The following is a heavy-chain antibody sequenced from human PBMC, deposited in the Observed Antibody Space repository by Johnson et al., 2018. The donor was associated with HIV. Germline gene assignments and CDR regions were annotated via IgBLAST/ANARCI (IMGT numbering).Heavy chain of an antibody. CDR3: AKGRGYDYDALDF. CDR1: GFTVSSYY. D-gene: IGHD5-12*01. V-gene: IGHV3-53*01. CDR2: IYSGGYT. Sequence: EVQLVESGGGLIQPGGSLRLSCVVSGFTVSSYYMSWVRQAPGKGLEWVSVIYSGGYTYSADSVKGRFTISRDNSKNTLYLQMSSLRAEDTAVYYRAKGRGYDYDALDFWGQGTMVTVSS. J-gene: IGHJ3*01.